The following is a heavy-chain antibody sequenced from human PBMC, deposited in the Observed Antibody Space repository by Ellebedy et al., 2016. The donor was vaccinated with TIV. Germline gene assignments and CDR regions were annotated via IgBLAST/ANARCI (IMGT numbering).Heavy chain of an antibody. CDR2: INAHNGNT. V-gene: IGHV1-18*01. Sequence: AASVKVSCKSSGYAFTSFGVNWVRQAPGQGLEWMGWINAHNGNTNYEQNFQDRVNLTMEISTNTAYMELRSLRPDDTAVYFCSRRISSGREYFFDFWGQGTLVSVSS. D-gene: IGHD6-19*01. CDR3: SRRISSGREYFFDF. CDR1: GYAFTSFG. J-gene: IGHJ4*02.